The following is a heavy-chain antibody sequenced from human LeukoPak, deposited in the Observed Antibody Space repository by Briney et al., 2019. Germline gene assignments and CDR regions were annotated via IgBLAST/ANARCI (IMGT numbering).Heavy chain of an antibody. CDR3: ARDHDTADAFDI. J-gene: IGHJ3*02. CDR1: GGPISSYY. D-gene: IGHD5-18*01. Sequence: PSETLSLTCTVSGGPISSYYWSWIRQPAEKGLEWIGRIYTSGSTNYNPSLKSRVTMSVDTSKNQFSLKLSSVTAADTAVYYCARDHDTADAFDIWGQGTMVTVSS. CDR2: IYTSGST. V-gene: IGHV4-4*07.